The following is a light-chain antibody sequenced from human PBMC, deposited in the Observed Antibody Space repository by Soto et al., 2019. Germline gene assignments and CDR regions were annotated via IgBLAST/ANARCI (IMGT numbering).Light chain of an antibody. Sequence: DIQMTQSPSSLSASVGDRVTITCRASQSIGPWLAWYQQRPGKAPKLLIFDASTLESGVPSRFSGSASWTEFTLTITSLQPDDFATYYCHHYTRAFGQGTKVEIK. CDR2: DAS. J-gene: IGKJ1*01. V-gene: IGKV1-5*01. CDR3: HHYTRA. CDR1: QSIGPW.